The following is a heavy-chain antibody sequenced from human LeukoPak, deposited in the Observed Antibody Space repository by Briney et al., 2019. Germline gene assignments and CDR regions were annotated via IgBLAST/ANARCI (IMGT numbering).Heavy chain of an antibody. Sequence: PPETLSLTCAVSGGSISSSNWWSWVRQPPGKGLEWIGEIYHSGSTNYNPSLKSRVTISVDKSKNQFSLKLSSVTAADTAVCYCARLAGLERPTSSAPYYYYGMDVWGQGTTVTVSS. V-gene: IGHV4-4*03. CDR1: GGSISSSNW. J-gene: IGHJ6*02. D-gene: IGHD1-1*01. CDR2: IYHSGST. CDR3: ARLAGLERPTSSAPYYYYGMDV.